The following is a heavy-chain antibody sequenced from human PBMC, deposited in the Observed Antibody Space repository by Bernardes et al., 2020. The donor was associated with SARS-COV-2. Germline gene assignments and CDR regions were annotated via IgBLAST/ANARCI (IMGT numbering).Heavy chain of an antibody. CDR2: IRSKANSYAT. D-gene: IGHD3-10*01. CDR1: GFTFSGSA. CDR3: TSRVWFGELQYYYGMDV. J-gene: IGHJ6*02. Sequence: GSLRLSCAASGFTFSGSAMHWVRQASGKGLEWVGRIRSKANSYATAYAASVKGRFTISRDDSKNTAYLQMNSLKTEDTAVYYCTSRVWFGELQYYYGMDVWGQGTTVTVSS. V-gene: IGHV3-73*01.